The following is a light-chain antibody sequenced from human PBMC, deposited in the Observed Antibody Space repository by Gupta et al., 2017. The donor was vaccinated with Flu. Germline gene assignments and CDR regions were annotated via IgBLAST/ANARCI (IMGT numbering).Light chain of an antibody. CDR2: ENS. Sequence: QSVLTQPPSVSAAPGQKVTISCSGSSSNVGSHSVSWYQQVPGTPPKLLICENSKRPSGIPDRFSGSKSATSATLGITGLQTGDEAEYFCGAWDTTLSAYVFGTATTVTGL. CDR1: SSNVGSHS. V-gene: IGLV1-51*01. CDR3: GAWDTTLSAYV. J-gene: IGLJ1*01.